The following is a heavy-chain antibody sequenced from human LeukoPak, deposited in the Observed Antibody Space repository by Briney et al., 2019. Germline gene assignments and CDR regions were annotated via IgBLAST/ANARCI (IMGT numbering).Heavy chain of an antibody. V-gene: IGHV1-3*01. CDR1: GYIFTDYA. J-gene: IGHJ6*03. CDR3: ARGRGTSGSNRDFYYYYYMDV. D-gene: IGHD2-15*01. Sequence: GASVKVSCKASGYIFTDYAIHWLRRAPGQRPEWMGWMNGGNGNTKYSEKFQGRITLIRDTSAATAYMELSSLRHDDLAVYYCARGRGTSGSNRDFYYYYYMDVWGKGTTVTVSS. CDR2: MNGGNGNT.